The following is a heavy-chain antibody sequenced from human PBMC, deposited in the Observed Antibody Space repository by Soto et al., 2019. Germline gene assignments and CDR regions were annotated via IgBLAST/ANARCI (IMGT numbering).Heavy chain of an antibody. CDR2: MSFDGNSK. CDR1: GFAVSSYS. Sequence: PGGSLRLSCAASGFAVSSYSMHWVCQAPGKGLEWVAAMSFDGNSKYFADPVKGRFKISRDTSKNTWSLEMESLGVEDSALYHCTRGRSMIANDDFEYWGQGTQVTVSS. V-gene: IGHV3-30-3*01. D-gene: IGHD2-21*01. CDR3: TRGRSMIANDDFEY. J-gene: IGHJ4*02.